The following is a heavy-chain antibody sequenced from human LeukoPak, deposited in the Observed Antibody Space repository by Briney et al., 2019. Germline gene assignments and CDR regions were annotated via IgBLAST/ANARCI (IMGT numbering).Heavy chain of an antibody. CDR3: VTGGLWFGEFYFGY. V-gene: IGHV3-64D*09. D-gene: IGHD3-10*01. Sequence: GGSPRLSCSASGFTFGSYAIHWVRQAPGKGLEYVSAISSNGGSTYYADSVKGRFTISRDNSKNTLYLQMSSLRAEDTAVYYCVTGGLWFGEFYFGYWGQGTLVTVSS. CDR2: ISSNGGST. J-gene: IGHJ4*02. CDR1: GFTFGSYA.